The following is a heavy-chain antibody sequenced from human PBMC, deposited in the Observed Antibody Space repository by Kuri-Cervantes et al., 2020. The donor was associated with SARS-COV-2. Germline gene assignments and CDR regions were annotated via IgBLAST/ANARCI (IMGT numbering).Heavy chain of an antibody. CDR1: GFTFSSYA. D-gene: IGHD3-9*01. V-gene: IGHV3-64D*06. J-gene: IGHJ6*02. CDR2: ISSNGGST. Sequence: GGSLRLSCSASGFTFSSYAMHWVRQAPGKGLEYVSAISSNGGSTYYADSVKGRFTISRDNSKNTLYLQMSSLRAEDTAVYYCVKGERYFDWLLDYYYGMDVWGQGTTVTVSS. CDR3: VKGERYFDWLLDYYYGMDV.